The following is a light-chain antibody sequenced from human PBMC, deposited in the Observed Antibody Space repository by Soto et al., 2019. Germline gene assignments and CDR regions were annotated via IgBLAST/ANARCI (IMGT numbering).Light chain of an antibody. CDR1: QGFSSA. V-gene: IGKV1-13*02. Sequence: GDRVTITCRASQGFSSALAWYQQKPGKTPKLLIYDASSLESGVPSRFSGSGSGTDFTLTISCLQPEDFATYYCQHFYTYPLTFGGGTKVEIK. CDR2: DAS. CDR3: QHFYTYPLT. J-gene: IGKJ4*01.